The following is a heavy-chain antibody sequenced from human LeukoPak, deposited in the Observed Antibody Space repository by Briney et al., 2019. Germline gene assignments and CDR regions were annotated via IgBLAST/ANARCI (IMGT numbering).Heavy chain of an antibody. J-gene: IGHJ3*02. V-gene: IGHV3-74*01. CDR3: ARDRETYYDILTGYYTLGDAFDI. CDR1: AFTFSTYW. CDR2: INRDGSST. D-gene: IGHD3-9*01. Sequence: EGSLRLSCAASAFTFSTYWMHWVRQAPGKGLVWVSRINRDGSSTSYADSVKGRFTISRDNAKNTLYLQMNSLRAEDTAVYYCARDRETYYDILTGYYTLGDAFDIWGQGTMVTVSS.